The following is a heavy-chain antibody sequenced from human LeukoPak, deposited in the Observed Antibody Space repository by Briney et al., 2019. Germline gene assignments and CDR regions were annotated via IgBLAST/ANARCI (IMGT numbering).Heavy chain of an antibody. V-gene: IGHV5-51*01. CDR3: ARLTNYDILTGYYAGLHYFDY. Sequence: GESLKISCKGSGYSFTSYWIGWVRQMPGKGLEWMGTIYPGDSDTTYSPSFQGQVTISADKSISTAYLQWSSLKASDTAMYYCARLTNYDILTGYYAGLHYFDYWGQGTLVTVSS. CDR2: IYPGDSDT. D-gene: IGHD3-9*01. J-gene: IGHJ4*02. CDR1: GYSFTSYW.